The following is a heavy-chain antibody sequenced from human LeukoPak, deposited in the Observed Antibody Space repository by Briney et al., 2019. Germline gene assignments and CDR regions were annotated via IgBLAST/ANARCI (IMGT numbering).Heavy chain of an antibody. CDR1: GFTFSSYA. V-gene: IGHV4-59*01. D-gene: IGHD2-2*01. CDR3: ARVAAAAPDY. CDR2: IYYSGST. J-gene: IGHJ4*02. Sequence: GSLRLSCAASGFTFSSYAMSWIRQPPGKGLEWIGYIYYSGSTNYNPSLKSRVTISVDTSKNQFSLKLSSVTAADTAVYYCARVAAAAPDYWGQGTLVTVSS.